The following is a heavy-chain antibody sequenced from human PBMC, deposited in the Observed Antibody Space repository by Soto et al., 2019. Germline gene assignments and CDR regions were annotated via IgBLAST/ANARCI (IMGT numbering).Heavy chain of an antibody. V-gene: IGHV1-69*13. CDR2: IIPIFGTA. Sequence: SVKFSCKASGGTFSSYAISWVRQAPGQDLEWMGGIIPIFGTANYAQKFQGRVTITADESTSTAYMELSSLRSEDTAVYYCARVAGSSWYYYYYGMDVWGQGTTVTVSS. J-gene: IGHJ6*02. CDR1: GGTFSSYA. D-gene: IGHD6-13*01. CDR3: ARVAGSSWYYYYYGMDV.